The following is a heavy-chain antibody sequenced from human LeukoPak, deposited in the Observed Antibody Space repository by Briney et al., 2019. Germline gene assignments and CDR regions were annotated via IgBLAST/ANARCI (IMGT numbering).Heavy chain of an antibody. CDR3: ARPSSYYYDSSGTSFDY. CDR2: VIPIFGTA. Sequence: ASVKVSCKASGGTFSSYAISWVRQAPGQGLEWMGRVIPIFGTANYAQKFQGRVTITTDESTSTAYMELSSLRSEDTAVYYCARPSSYYYDSSGTSFDYWGQGTLVTVSS. CDR1: GGTFSSYA. J-gene: IGHJ4*02. D-gene: IGHD3-22*01. V-gene: IGHV1-69*05.